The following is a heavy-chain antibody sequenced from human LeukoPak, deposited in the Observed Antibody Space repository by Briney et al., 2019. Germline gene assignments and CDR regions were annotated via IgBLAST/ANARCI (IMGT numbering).Heavy chain of an antibody. D-gene: IGHD1-14*01. J-gene: IGHJ6*03. Sequence: GGSLRLSCVASGFSLSDYYMSWIRQAPGKGLEWVSYIGSTIYYADSVKGRFTISRDNAKNSLYLQMNSLRAEDTAVYYCARDRGMVGTTGYYYMDVWGKGTTVTVSS. CDR2: IGSTI. V-gene: IGHV3-11*04. CDR3: ARDRGMVGTTGYYYMDV. CDR1: GFSLSDYY.